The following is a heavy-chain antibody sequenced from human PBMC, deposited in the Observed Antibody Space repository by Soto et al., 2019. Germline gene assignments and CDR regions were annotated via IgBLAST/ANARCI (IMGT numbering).Heavy chain of an antibody. CDR3: ARDHCSSTSCYYYYGMDV. D-gene: IGHD2-2*01. CDR2: IYNSGST. J-gene: IGHJ6*02. Sequence: NPSETLSLTCTVSGGSISSGDYYWNWIRQPPGNGLEWIGYIYNSGSTYYNPSLKSRVTISVDTSKNQFSLKLSSVTAADTAVYYCARDHCSSTSCYYYYGMDVWGQGTTVTVSS. CDR1: GGSISSGDYY. V-gene: IGHV4-30-4*01.